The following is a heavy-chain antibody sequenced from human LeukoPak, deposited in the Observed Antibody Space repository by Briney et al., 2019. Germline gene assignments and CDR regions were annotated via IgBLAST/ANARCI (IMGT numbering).Heavy chain of an antibody. J-gene: IGHJ4*02. CDR2: ISGSGGST. CDR3: AKEITDAAAGTLEVWYEPPPPIDY. D-gene: IGHD6-13*01. CDR1: GFTFSSYA. V-gene: IGHV3-23*01. Sequence: PGGSLRLSCAASGFTFSSYAMSWVRQAPGKGLEWVSAISGSGGSTYYADSMKGRFTISRDNSKNTLYLQMNSLRAEDTAVYYCAKEITDAAAGTLEVWYEPPPPIDYWGQGTLVTVSS.